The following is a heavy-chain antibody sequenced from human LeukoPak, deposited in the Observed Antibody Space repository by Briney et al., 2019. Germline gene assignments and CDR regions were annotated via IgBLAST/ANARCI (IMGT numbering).Heavy chain of an antibody. J-gene: IGHJ4*02. Sequence: SETLSLTCTVSGGSISSSSYYWGWIRQPPGKGLEWIGSIYYSGSTYYNPSLKSRVTISVDTSKNQFSLKLSSVTAADTAVYYCARVPDFYGSGGYEYWGQGTLVTVSS. CDR2: IYYSGST. CDR1: GGSISSSSYY. D-gene: IGHD3-10*01. V-gene: IGHV4-39*07. CDR3: ARVPDFYGSGGYEY.